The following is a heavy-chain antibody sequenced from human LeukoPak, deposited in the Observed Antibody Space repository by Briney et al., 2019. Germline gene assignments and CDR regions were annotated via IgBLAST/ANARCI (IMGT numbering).Heavy chain of an antibody. CDR1: GGTFSSYA. CDR2: IIPILGIA. J-gene: IGHJ5*02. V-gene: IGHV1-69*04. Sequence: ASVKVSCKASGGTFSSYAISWVRQAPGQGLEWMGRIIPILGIANYAQKFQGRVTITADKSTSTAYMELSSLRSEDTAVYYCASDSSSWYPNWFDPWGQGTLVTVSS. CDR3: ASDSSSWYPNWFDP. D-gene: IGHD6-13*01.